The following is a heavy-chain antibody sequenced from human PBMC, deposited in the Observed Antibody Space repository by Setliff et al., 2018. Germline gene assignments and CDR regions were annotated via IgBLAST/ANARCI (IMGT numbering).Heavy chain of an antibody. CDR1: GYSISSGYY. Sequence: SETLSLTCTVSGYSISSGYYWGWIRQPPGKGLEWIGSIYHSGSTYYNPSLESRVTISIDKPNKQFSLELRSLTAADTALYYCDRGGGYGSGGSFHNAPFDYWGQGMLVTVSS. CDR2: IYHSGST. CDR3: DRGGGYGSGGSFHNAPFDY. V-gene: IGHV4-38-2*02. D-gene: IGHD3-10*01. J-gene: IGHJ4*02.